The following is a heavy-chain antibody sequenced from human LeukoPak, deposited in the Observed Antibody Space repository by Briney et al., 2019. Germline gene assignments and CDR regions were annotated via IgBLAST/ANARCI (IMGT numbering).Heavy chain of an antibody. J-gene: IGHJ4*02. D-gene: IGHD3-22*01. CDR3: ARHGSQWLLQVFFDY. V-gene: IGHV4-59*08. Sequence: PSETLSLTCTVSGGSINSYYWSWIRQPPGKGLECIGYIYYSGSTNYNPSLMSRVTISVDTSKNQFSLKLSSVTAADTAVYYCARHGSQWLLQVFFDYWGQGTLVTVSS. CDR2: IYYSGST. CDR1: GGSINSYY.